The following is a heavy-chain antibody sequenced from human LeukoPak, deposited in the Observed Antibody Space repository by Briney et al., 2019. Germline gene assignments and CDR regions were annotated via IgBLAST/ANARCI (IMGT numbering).Heavy chain of an antibody. CDR2: INLSGGST. J-gene: IGHJ4*02. Sequence: GASVKVSCKASGSTFSNYYMHWVRQAPGQGLEYMGIINLSGGSTNYAQKFQGRVTMTRDTSTSTVYMELSSLRAEDTAVYYCAKWIVGYCSSTSCFPSDYWGQGTLVTVSS. D-gene: IGHD2-2*01. V-gene: IGHV1-46*01. CDR1: GSTFSNYY. CDR3: AKWIVGYCSSTSCFPSDY.